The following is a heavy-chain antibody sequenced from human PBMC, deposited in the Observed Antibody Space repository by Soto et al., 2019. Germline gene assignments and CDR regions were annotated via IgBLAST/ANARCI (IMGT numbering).Heavy chain of an antibody. J-gene: IGHJ6*03. CDR3: ARDARGDTIFGVVGYYYMDV. CDR1: GGSISSGGYY. D-gene: IGHD3-3*01. CDR2: IYYSGST. V-gene: IGHV4-31*03. Sequence: SETLSLTCTVSGGSISSGGYYWSWIRQHPGKGLEWIGYIYYSGSTYYNPSLKSRVTISVDTSKNQFSLKLSSVTAADTAVYYCARDARGDTIFGVVGYYYMDVWGKGTTVTVSS.